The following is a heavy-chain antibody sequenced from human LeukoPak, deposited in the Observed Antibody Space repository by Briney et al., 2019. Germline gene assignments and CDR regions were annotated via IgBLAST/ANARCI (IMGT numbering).Heavy chain of an antibody. CDR3: ARSEWFGELVYYFDY. CDR2: IYYSGST. J-gene: IGHJ4*02. V-gene: IGHV4-61*01. Sequence: PAETLSLTCTVSGVSVSSGSYDWRWVRQPPGKGLEGIVYIYYSGSTNYNPSLKSRVTISVDTSKNQFSLKLSSVTAADTAVYYCARSEWFGELVYYFDYWGQGTLVTVSS. CDR1: GVSVSSGSYD. D-gene: IGHD3-10*01.